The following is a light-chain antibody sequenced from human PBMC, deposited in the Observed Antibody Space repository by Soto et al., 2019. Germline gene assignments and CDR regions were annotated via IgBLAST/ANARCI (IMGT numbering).Light chain of an antibody. V-gene: IGLV2-14*01. CDR1: NSDIGDNKS. Sequence: QSVLTQPASVSGSPGQSITISCTGTNSDIGDNKSVSWYQHHPGKAPKLLIYEVSNRSPGVSDRLSGSKSANTASLTISGLQAEDEADYYCSSLTTTNSLVFGAGTKLTVL. CDR3: SSLTTTNSLV. CDR2: EVS. J-gene: IGLJ2*01.